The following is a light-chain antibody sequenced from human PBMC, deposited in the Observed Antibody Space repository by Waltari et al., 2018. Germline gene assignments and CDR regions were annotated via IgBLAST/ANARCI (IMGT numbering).Light chain of an antibody. Sequence: AIQMTQFPSSLSASIGDTVTITCRASQGIRNDLAWYQQKPGKAPKILIYAASSLQSGVPSRFSGSGSDTDYTLTISSLQPEDFATYYCLQDYSYPRTFGQGTRVENK. J-gene: IGKJ1*01. CDR1: QGIRND. CDR2: AAS. CDR3: LQDYSYPRT. V-gene: IGKV1-6*01.